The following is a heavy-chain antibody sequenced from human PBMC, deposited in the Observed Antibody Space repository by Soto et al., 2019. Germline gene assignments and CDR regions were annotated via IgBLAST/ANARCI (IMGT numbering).Heavy chain of an antibody. CDR2: ISAYNGNT. CDR1: GYTFTSYG. CDR3: ARDRGYYYGSGSTIDY. Sequence: GASVKVSCKASGYTFTSYGISWVRQAPGQGLEWMGWISAYNGNTNYAQKLQGRVTMTTDTSTSTAYMELRSLRSDDTAVYYCARDRGYYYGSGSTIDYWGQGTLVTVSS. V-gene: IGHV1-18*01. J-gene: IGHJ4*02. D-gene: IGHD3-10*01.